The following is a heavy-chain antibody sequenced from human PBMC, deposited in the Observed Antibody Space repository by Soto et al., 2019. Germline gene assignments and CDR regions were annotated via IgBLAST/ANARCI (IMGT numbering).Heavy chain of an antibody. J-gene: IGHJ6*02. CDR2: IYPGDSDT. D-gene: IGHD3-3*01. V-gene: IGHV5-51*01. Sequence: GDSLKISCKGSGYSFTSYWIGWVRQMPGKGLEWMGIIYPGDSDTRYSPSFQGQVTISADKSISTAYLQWSSLKASDTAMYYCARQAPYDFWSGYLYYYHGMDVWGHGTTVTVSS. CDR3: ARQAPYDFWSGYLYYYHGMDV. CDR1: GYSFTSYW.